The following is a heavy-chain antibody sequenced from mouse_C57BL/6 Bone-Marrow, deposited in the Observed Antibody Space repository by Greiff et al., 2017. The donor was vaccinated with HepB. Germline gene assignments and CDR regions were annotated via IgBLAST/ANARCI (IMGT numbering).Heavy chain of an antibody. V-gene: IGHV5-17*01. D-gene: IGHD2-4*01. Sequence: EVNVVESGGGLVKPGGSLKLSCAASGFTFSDYGMHWVRQAPEKGLEWVAYISSGSSTIYYADTVKGRFTISRDNAKNTLFLQMTSLRSEDTAMYYCASTYYDYEGWYFDVWGTGTTVTVSS. J-gene: IGHJ1*03. CDR2: ISSGSSTI. CDR1: GFTFSDYG. CDR3: ASTYYDYEGWYFDV.